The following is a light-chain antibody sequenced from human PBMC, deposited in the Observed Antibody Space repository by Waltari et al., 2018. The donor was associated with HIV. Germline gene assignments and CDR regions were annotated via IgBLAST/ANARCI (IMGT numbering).Light chain of an antibody. CDR2: DVS. Sequence: QSALTQPASVSGSPGQSITIPCPGTSSDVGGYNSVAWYQQHPGKATKLIIYDVSNRPSGVPYRFSGSKAGNTASLTISGLQAEDEADYYCKSKTSSSTPCVFGTGTKVTVL. J-gene: IGLJ1*01. CDR3: KSKTSSSTPCV. CDR1: SSDVGGYNS. V-gene: IGLV2-14*03.